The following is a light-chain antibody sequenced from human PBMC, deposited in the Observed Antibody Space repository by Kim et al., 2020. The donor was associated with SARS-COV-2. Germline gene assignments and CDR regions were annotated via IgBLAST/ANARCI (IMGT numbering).Light chain of an antibody. J-gene: IGLJ1*01. CDR1: SLRRYY. Sequence: SELNQDPAVSVALGQTVRITCQGDSLRRYYASWYQQKPGQAPVLVIYGKNNRPSGIPDRFSGSSSGNTASLTITGAQAEDEADYYCNSRDSSGNHLGVFGTGTKVTVL. V-gene: IGLV3-19*01. CDR2: GKN. CDR3: NSRDSSGNHLGV.